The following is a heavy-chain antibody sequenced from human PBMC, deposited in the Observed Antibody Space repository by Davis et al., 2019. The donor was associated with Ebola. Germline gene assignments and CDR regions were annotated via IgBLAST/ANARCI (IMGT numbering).Heavy chain of an antibody. J-gene: IGHJ4*02. V-gene: IGHV3-74*01. CDR2: INTDGSAA. D-gene: IGHD1/OR15-1a*01. CDR1: GFTFSNYW. Sequence: PGGSLRLSCAVSGFTFSNYWMHWVRQVPGTGPVWVSRINTDGSAATYADSVRGRFTISRDNAKNTLYLQMNSLRADDTAVYYCARPDRSIRTTPGFWGQGTLVTVSS. CDR3: ARPDRSIRTTPGF.